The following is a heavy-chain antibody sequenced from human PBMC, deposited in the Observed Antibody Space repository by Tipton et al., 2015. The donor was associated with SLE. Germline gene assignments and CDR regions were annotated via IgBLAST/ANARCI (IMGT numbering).Heavy chain of an antibody. Sequence: TLSLTCAVSGYSISSGYYWGWIRQPPGKGLEWIGTIYHTGNTYYNPSLKSRVTISVDASKNQFSLRVHSVTAADTAIYSCARGPLGGGYSGYDTNWFDPWGQGTLVTVSS. V-gene: IGHV4-38-2*01. D-gene: IGHD5-12*01. J-gene: IGHJ5*02. CDR2: IYHTGNT. CDR1: GYSISSGYY. CDR3: ARGPLGGGYSGYDTNWFDP.